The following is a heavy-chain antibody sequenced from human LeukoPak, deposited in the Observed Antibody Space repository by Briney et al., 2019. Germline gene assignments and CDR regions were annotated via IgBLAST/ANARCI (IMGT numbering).Heavy chain of an antibody. V-gene: IGHV3-30*02. Sequence: PGGSLRLSCAASGFTFSNYGMHWVRQAPGKGLEGVAFIRYDGNNKFYADSVKGRFTISRDNSKNTLYLQMNSLRAEDTAVYYCARKGYCSGGSCYSDYYYYMDVWGKGTTVTVSS. CDR1: GFTFSNYG. CDR2: IRYDGNNK. D-gene: IGHD2-15*01. J-gene: IGHJ6*03. CDR3: ARKGYCSGGSCYSDYYYYMDV.